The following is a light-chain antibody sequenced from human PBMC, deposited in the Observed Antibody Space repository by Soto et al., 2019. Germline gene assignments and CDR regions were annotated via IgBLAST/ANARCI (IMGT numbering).Light chain of an antibody. CDR1: QSMSNY. CDR2: AAS. Sequence: DIQMTQSPSSLSASVGDRVTITCRASQSMSNYLNWYQHKPGKAPKVLIYAASTVQSWVPSRFSGRGSGTDCTLTISSLQPEDFATDHCQQSYSTPYTFGQGNKLEIK. V-gene: IGKV1-39*01. CDR3: QQSYSTPYT. J-gene: IGKJ2*01.